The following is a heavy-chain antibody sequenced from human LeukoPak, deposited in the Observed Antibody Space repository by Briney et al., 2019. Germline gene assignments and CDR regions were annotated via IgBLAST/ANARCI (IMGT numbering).Heavy chain of an antibody. CDR1: GGSISSYY. J-gene: IGHJ6*02. D-gene: IGHD3-10*01. CDR2: IYTSGST. Sequence: PSETLSLTCTVSGGSISSYYWSWIRQPAGKGMEWIGRIYTSGSTNYNPSLKSRVTMSVDTSKNQFSLKLSSVTAADTAVYYCARGFPKVLNYYGMDVWGQGTTVTVSS. CDR3: ARGFPKVLNYYGMDV. V-gene: IGHV4-4*07.